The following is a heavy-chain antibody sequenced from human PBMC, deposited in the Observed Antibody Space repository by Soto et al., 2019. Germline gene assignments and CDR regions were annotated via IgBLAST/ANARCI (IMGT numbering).Heavy chain of an antibody. V-gene: IGHV5-51*01. CDR1: GYSFTSYW. CDR2: IYPGDSDT. J-gene: IGHJ6*02. CDR3: ARPGYCSGGSCHYYGMDV. Sequence: GESLKISCKGSGYSFTSYWIGWVRQMPGKGLEWMGIIYPGDSDTRYSPSFQGQVTISADKSISTAYLQWSSLKASDTAMYYCARPGYCSGGSCHYYGMDVWGQGTTVTVSS. D-gene: IGHD2-15*01.